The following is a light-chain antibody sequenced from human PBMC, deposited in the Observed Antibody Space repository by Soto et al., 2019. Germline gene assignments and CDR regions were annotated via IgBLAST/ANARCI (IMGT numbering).Light chain of an antibody. V-gene: IGKV3-20*01. Sequence: ELLFTQSPGTLSLSPGERATLSCRASQSLSSRNLAWYQQKPGQAPRPLIYGVSSRDTGIPDRFSGSGSGTDCTLTISRLEPEDFAVYYCQQYDSSPRTFGQGTKVDIK. CDR2: GVS. CDR1: QSLSSRN. CDR3: QQYDSSPRT. J-gene: IGKJ1*01.